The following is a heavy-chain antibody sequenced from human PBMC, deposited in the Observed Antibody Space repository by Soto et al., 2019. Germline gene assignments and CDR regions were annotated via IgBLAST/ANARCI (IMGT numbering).Heavy chain of an antibody. V-gene: IGHV3-15*01. CDR3: TTDRGSGSSVDY. CDR2: IKSKTDGGTT. Sequence: GGSLRLSCAASGFTFSNAWMSWVRHAPGKGLEWVGRIKSKTDGGTTDYAAPVKGRFTISRDDSKNTLYLQMNSLKTEDTAVYYCTTDRGSGSSVDYWGQGTLVTVSS. D-gene: IGHD3-10*01. J-gene: IGHJ4*02. CDR1: GFTFSNAW.